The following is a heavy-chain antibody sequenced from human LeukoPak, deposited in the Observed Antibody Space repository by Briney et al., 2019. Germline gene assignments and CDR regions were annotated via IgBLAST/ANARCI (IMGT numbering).Heavy chain of an antibody. CDR2: ISSSGSTI. CDR1: GFTFSSYE. D-gene: IGHD3-10*02. V-gene: IGHV3-48*03. Sequence: AGSLTLSCAASGFTFSSYEMNWVRQAPGKGLEWVSYISSSGSTIYYADSVKGQFTISRDNAKNSLYLQMNSLRAQDTAVYYCAELGITMIGGVWGKGTTVTICS. J-gene: IGHJ6*01. CDR3: AELGITMIGGV.